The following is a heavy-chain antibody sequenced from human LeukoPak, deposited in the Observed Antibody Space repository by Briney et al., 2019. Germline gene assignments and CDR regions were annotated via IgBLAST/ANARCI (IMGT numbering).Heavy chain of an antibody. CDR2: LYSGGST. CDR3: ARNIVVGDTDYFDY. Sequence: PGGSLRLSCAASGFTFSSNYMSWVRQAPGKGLEWVAVLYSGGSTHYAGSVKGRFTISRDKSKNTLYLQMNSLRGEDTAVYYCARNIVVGDTDYFDYWGQGTLVTVSS. CDR1: GFTFSSNY. J-gene: IGHJ4*02. V-gene: IGHV3-66*01. D-gene: IGHD3-22*01.